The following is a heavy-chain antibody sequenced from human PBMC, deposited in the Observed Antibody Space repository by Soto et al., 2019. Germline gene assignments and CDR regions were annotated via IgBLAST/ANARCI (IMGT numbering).Heavy chain of an antibody. CDR1: GFTFSSYS. D-gene: IGHD3-3*01. Sequence: WGSLRLSCAASGFTFSSYSMNWVRQAPGKGLEWVSSISSSSSYIYYADSVKGRFTISRDNAKNSLYLQMNSLRAEDTAVYYCARDLLRFLEWSPLSYYYYGMDVWGQGTTVTVSS. V-gene: IGHV3-21*01. J-gene: IGHJ6*02. CDR2: ISSSSSYI. CDR3: ARDLLRFLEWSPLSYYYYGMDV.